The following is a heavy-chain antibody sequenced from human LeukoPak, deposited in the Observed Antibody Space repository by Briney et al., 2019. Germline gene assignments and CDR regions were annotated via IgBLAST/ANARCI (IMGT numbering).Heavy chain of an antibody. CDR2: IYYSGST. CDR3: ARTNSVVVTTLDY. CDR1: GGSISSGGYY. V-gene: IGHV4-31*03. J-gene: IGHJ4*02. Sequence: PSETLSLTCTVSGGSISSGGYYWSWIRQHPGKGLEWIGYIYYSGSTYYNPSLKSRVAISVDTSRNQFSLKLSSVTAADTAMYYCARTNSVVVTTLDYWGQGTLVTVSS. D-gene: IGHD2-15*01.